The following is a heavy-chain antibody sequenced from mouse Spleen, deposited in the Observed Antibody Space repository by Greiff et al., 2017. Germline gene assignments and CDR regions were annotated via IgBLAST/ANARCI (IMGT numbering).Heavy chain of an antibody. CDR1: GFNFSDYG. Sequence: EVKLVESGGGLVKPGGSLKLSCAASGFNFSDYGMHWVRQAPEKGLEWVAYISSGSSTIYYADTVKGRFTISRDNAKNTLFLQMTSLRSEDTAMYYCARPGLDYWGQGTTLAVSS. D-gene: IGHD3-3*01. CDR2: ISSGSSTI. V-gene: IGHV5-17*01. CDR3: ARPGLDY. J-gene: IGHJ2*01.